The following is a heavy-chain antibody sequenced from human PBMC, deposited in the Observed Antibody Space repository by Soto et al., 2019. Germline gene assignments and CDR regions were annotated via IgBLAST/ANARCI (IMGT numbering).Heavy chain of an antibody. J-gene: IGHJ4*02. Sequence: QVQLQESGSGLMKPSQTLSLTCAVSGGSVSSGDYSWSWIRQPPGKGLEWIGYIYHSGNTVYNPSLKSRVPTSRDTXKNQFSLKLTSVTAADTAVYYCACDYGSGSYRFDSWGQGILVTVSS. V-gene: IGHV4-30-2*01. CDR1: GGSVSSGDYS. D-gene: IGHD3-10*01. CDR2: IYHSGNT. CDR3: ACDYGSGSYRFDS.